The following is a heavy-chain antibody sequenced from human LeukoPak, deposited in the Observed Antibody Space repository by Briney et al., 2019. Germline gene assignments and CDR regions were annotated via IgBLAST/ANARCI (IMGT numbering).Heavy chain of an antibody. D-gene: IGHD3-22*01. CDR3: ARGTSGYRPGHFDC. CDR1: GGSISSYY. V-gene: IGHV4-59*01. CDR2: IYYSGST. J-gene: IGHJ4*02. Sequence: PSETLSLTCTVSGGSISSYYWSWVRQPPGKGLEWIGYIYYSGSTNYNPSLKSRVTISVDTSRNQFSLKLSSVTAADTAVYYCARGTSGYRPGHFDCWGQGTLVTVSS.